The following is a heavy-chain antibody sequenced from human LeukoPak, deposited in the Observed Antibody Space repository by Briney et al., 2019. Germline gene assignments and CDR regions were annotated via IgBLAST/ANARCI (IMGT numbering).Heavy chain of an antibody. Sequence: GGSLRLSCAASGFTFSGYGMHWVRQAPGKGLEWVAMIWYDGSNEYYGDSVKGRFSISRDNSKNTMYLQMNSLTAEDTAVYYCARDRHHNYYYGMDVWGQGTTVTVSS. CDR3: ARDRHHNYYYGMDV. CDR1: GFTFSGYG. V-gene: IGHV3-33*01. CDR2: IWYDGSNE. D-gene: IGHD1-14*01. J-gene: IGHJ6*02.